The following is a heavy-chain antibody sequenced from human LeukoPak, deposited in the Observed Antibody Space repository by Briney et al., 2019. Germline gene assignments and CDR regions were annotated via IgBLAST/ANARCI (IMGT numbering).Heavy chain of an antibody. CDR3: AKAGYSGYTLTD. Sequence: PGGSLRLSCSASGFTFTNYGMSWVRQAPGKGLEWVSSISGLGDSPYYADSVKGRFTISRDNSKNTLYLEMTGLRAEDSAVYYCAKAGYSGYTLTDWGPGTLVAVSS. CDR1: GFTFTNYG. J-gene: IGHJ4*02. CDR2: ISGLGDSP. D-gene: IGHD5-12*01. V-gene: IGHV3-23*01.